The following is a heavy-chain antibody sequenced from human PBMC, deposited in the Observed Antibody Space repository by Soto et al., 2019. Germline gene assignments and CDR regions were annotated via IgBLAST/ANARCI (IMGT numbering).Heavy chain of an antibody. Sequence: QITLKESGPTLVKPTQTLTLTCTFSGFSLSTSGVGVGWIRQPPGKALEWLALIYLDDDKRYSPSLKSRLTLTKDTCKNQVVLTMTNMDPVDTATYYSAHSDGFSSTRCYYYFDYWGQGTLVTASS. CDR1: GFSLSTSGVG. J-gene: IGHJ4*02. CDR2: IYLDDDK. D-gene: IGHD2-2*01. CDR3: AHSDGFSSTRCYYYFDY. V-gene: IGHV2-5*02.